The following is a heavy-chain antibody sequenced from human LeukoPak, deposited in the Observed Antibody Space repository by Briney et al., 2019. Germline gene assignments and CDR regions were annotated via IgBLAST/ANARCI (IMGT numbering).Heavy chain of an antibody. CDR2: ISYDGSNK. J-gene: IGHJ6*02. Sequence: AGGSLRLSCAASGFTFSSYGMHWVRQAPGKGLEWVAVISYDGSNKYYADSVKGRFTISRDNSKNTLYLQMNSLRAEDTAVYYCAKDRGARGYYYGMDVWGQGTTVTVSS. CDR1: GFTFSSYG. CDR3: AKDRGARGYYYGMDV. D-gene: IGHD3-10*01. V-gene: IGHV3-30*18.